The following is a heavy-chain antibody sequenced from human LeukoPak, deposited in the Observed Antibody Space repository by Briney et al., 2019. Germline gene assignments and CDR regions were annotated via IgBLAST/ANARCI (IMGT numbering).Heavy chain of an antibody. J-gene: IGHJ4*02. CDR3: ARTPRDYYDSSGYLDY. V-gene: IGHV3-48*02. Sequence: PGGSLRLSCAASGFTFSSYSMNWVRQAPGKGLEWVSYISSSSSTIYYADSVKGRFTISRDNAKNSLYLQMNSLRDEDTAVYYCARTPRDYYDSSGYLDYWGQGTLVTVSS. D-gene: IGHD3-22*01. CDR1: GFTFSSYS. CDR2: ISSSSSTI.